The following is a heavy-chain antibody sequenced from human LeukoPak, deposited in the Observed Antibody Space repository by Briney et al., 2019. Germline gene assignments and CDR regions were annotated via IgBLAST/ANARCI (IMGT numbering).Heavy chain of an antibody. D-gene: IGHD1-26*01. CDR2: ITSRSSYK. V-gene: IGHV3-21*01. J-gene: IGHJ6*02. Sequence: GGSLRLSCEASGFTFSTYSMNWVRQAPGKGLEWVSSITSRSSYKYYADSVKGRFTISRDDAKNSLYLQMNSLRAEDTAVYYCARGRRGLSSGSYYGYYYYGMDVWGQGTTVTVSS. CDR3: ARGRRGLSSGSYYGYYYYGMDV. CDR1: GFTFSTYS.